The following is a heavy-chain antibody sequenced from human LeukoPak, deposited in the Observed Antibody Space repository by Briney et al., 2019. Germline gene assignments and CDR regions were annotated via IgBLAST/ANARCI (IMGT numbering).Heavy chain of an antibody. J-gene: IGHJ4*02. CDR1: GGSIGIYY. V-gene: IGHV4-59*01. Sequence: SETLSLTCTVSGGSIGIYYWNWIRQPPGKGLEGIGYIYHSGSSTYNPSLKSRVTFSVDTSKNQFSLKLSSVTAADTAVYYCARDLRLDYWGQGTLVTVSS. CDR3: ARDLRLDY. CDR2: IYHSGSS.